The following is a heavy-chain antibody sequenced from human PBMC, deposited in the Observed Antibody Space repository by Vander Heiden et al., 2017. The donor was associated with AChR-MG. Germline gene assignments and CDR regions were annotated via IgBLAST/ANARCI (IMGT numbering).Heavy chain of an antibody. V-gene: IGHV3-23*01. CDR3: AKAPSTNFQVWGSYRSDY. CDR2: IVGSGDTT. J-gene: IGHJ4*02. CDR1: GFPLPRYG. D-gene: IGHD3-16*02. Sequence: EVQVLASGGGWVQPGGSLRLSCAASGFPLPRYGMRWVRTASGKGLEGVSTIVGSGDTTYYADSVKGRFTISRDNAMNTLYLQMNSLRVEDTAVYYCAKAPSTNFQVWGSYRSDYWGQGTLVTVSS.